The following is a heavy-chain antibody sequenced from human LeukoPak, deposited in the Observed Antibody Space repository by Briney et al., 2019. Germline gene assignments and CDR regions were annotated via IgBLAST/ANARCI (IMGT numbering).Heavy chain of an antibody. CDR1: GYSISSGYY. CDR2: MYHSGNT. V-gene: IGHV4-38-2*01. J-gene: IGHJ3*02. Sequence: SETLSLTCAVSGYSISSGYYWGWIRQPPGKGLESIGSMYHSGNTYYNPSLKSRVTISVDTSKNQFSLKLSSVTAADTAVYYCARSILGHDAFDIWGQGTMVTVSS. CDR3: ARSILGHDAFDI. D-gene: IGHD2-21*01.